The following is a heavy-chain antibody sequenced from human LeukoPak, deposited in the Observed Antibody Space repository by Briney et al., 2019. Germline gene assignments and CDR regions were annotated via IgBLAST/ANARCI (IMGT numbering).Heavy chain of an antibody. D-gene: IGHD6-19*01. CDR2: INAGNGNT. V-gene: IGHV1-3*01. J-gene: IGHJ5*02. CDR1: GYTFTSYA. Sequence: ASVNVSCKASGYTFTSYAMHWVRQAPGQRLEWMGWINAGNGNTKYSQKFQGRVTITRDTSASTAYMELSSLRSEDTAVYYCARVAVENWFDPWGQGTLVTVSS. CDR3: ARVAVENWFDP.